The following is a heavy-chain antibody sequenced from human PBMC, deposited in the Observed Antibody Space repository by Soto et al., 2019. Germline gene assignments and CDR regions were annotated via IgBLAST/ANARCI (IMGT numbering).Heavy chain of an antibody. CDR1: GGTFSSYA. CDR3: ARPGGAARWGDVFDY. D-gene: IGHD3-16*01. J-gene: IGHJ4*02. CDR2: IIPIFGTA. Sequence: QVQLVQSGAEVKKPGSSVKVSCKASGGTFSSYAISWVRQAPGQGLEWMGGIIPIFGTANYAQKFQGRVTSTADKSKSPAYMELSSLRYEDTAESYCARPGGAARWGDVFDYWGQGTLVTVSS. V-gene: IGHV1-69*06.